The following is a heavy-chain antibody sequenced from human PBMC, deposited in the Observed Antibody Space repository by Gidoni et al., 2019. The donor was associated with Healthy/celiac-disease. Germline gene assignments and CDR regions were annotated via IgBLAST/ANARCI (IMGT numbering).Heavy chain of an antibody. CDR3: ARDGQYSGSPTYYFDY. CDR2: IWYDGSNK. D-gene: IGHD1-26*01. CDR1: DLTFRSYG. Sequence: QVQLVESGGGVVQPGRSLRLSCAASDLTFRSYGMHWVRQAPAKGLEWVAVIWYDGSNKYYADSVKGRFTISRDNSKNTLYLQMNSLRAEDTAVSHCARDGQYSGSPTYYFDYWGQGTLVTVSS. J-gene: IGHJ4*02. V-gene: IGHV3-33*01.